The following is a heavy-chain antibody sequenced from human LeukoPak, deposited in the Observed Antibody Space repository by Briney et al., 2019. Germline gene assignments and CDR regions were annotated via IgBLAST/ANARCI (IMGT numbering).Heavy chain of an antibody. CDR2: ISGSGGST. Sequence: GSLRLSCAASGFTFSSYAMSWVRQAPGKGLEWVSAISGSGGSTYYAASVKGRFTISRDNSKNTLYLQMNSLRAEDTAVYYCAKDIAARPNYFDYWGQGTLVTVSS. V-gene: IGHV3-23*01. CDR3: AKDIAARPNYFDY. J-gene: IGHJ4*02. D-gene: IGHD6-6*01. CDR1: GFTFSSYA.